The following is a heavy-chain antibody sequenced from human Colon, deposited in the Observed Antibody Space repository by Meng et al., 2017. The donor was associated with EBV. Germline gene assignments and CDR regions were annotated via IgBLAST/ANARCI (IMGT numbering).Heavy chain of an antibody. V-gene: IGHV4-34*01. CDR3: ARYRLQNDYGDQLYYFDY. Sequence: QVPLQQWGAGLLKPSETLSLTCAVYGGSFSGYYWTWIRQPPGKGLEWIGEINHSGSTNYNPSLKSRVTISVDTSKNQFSLKVTSVTAADTAVYYCARYRLQNDYGDQLYYFDYLGQGSLVTVSS. J-gene: IGHJ4*02. CDR1: GGSFSGYY. CDR2: INHSGST. D-gene: IGHD4-17*01.